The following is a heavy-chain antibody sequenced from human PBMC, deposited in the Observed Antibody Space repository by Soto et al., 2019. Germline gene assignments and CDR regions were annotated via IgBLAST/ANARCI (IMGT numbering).Heavy chain of an antibody. CDR2: ISGSGGST. D-gene: IGHD2-15*01. Sequence: GSLRLSCAASGFTFSSYAMSWVRQAPGKGLEWVSAISGSGGSTYYADSVKGRFTISRDNSKNTLYLQMNSLRAEDTAVYYCAKGMDIVVVVAATDGMDVWGQGTTVTVSS. CDR3: AKGMDIVVVVAATDGMDV. V-gene: IGHV3-23*01. J-gene: IGHJ6*02. CDR1: GFTFSSYA.